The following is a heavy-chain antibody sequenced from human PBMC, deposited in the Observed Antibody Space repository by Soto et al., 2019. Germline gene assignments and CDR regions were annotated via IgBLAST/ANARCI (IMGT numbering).Heavy chain of an antibody. CDR3: ARAAQQDIVVVVALAGEDYGMDV. D-gene: IGHD2-15*01. CDR2: IIPIFGTA. V-gene: IGHV1-69*13. Sequence: SSVQVSCKASGGTFSSYAISWVRQAPGQGLEWMGGIIPIFGTANYAQKFQGRVTITADESTSTAYMELSSLRSEDTAVYYCARAAQQDIVVVVALAGEDYGMDVWG. CDR1: GGTFSSYA. J-gene: IGHJ6*02.